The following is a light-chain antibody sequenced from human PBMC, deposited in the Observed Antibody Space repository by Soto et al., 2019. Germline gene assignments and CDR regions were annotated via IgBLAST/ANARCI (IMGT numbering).Light chain of an antibody. CDR2: TDN. CDR3: SSFTSNRIYV. Sequence: QSVLTQPPSASGTPGQRVTISCSGSSSNIGINTVNWYQQVPGTAPKLLIYTDNQRPSGVPDRFSGSKSGTSASLAISGLQSEDEADYYCSSFTSNRIYVFGPGTKITVL. CDR1: SSNIGINT. V-gene: IGLV1-44*01. J-gene: IGLJ1*01.